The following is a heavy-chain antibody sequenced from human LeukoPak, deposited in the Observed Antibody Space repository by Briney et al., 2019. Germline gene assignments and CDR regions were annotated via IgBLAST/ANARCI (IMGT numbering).Heavy chain of an antibody. CDR2: IKEDGTEK. J-gene: IGHJ4*02. Sequence: PGGSLRLSCAASGFTFRDYGMNWVRQAPGKGLEWVANIKEDGTEKFYVDSVKGRFTVSRDDARASVFLQMNSLRAEDTAVYYCTRDDPRVGSTETDWGQGTLVTVSS. V-gene: IGHV3-7*01. CDR1: GFTFRDYG. D-gene: IGHD1-26*01. CDR3: TRDDPRVGSTETD.